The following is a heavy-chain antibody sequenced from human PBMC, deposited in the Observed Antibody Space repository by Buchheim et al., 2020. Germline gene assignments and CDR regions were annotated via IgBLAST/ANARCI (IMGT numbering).Heavy chain of an antibody. Sequence: QVQLVESGGGVVQPGRSLRLSCAASGFTFSSYGMHWVRQAPGKGLEWVAVIWYDGSNKYYADSVKGRFTISRDNSKNTLYLQMNSLRAEDTAVNYCARGQKDIVVVPAADYYYYMDVWGKGTT. D-gene: IGHD2-2*01. CDR3: ARGQKDIVVVPAADYYYYMDV. CDR2: IWYDGSNK. CDR1: GFTFSSYG. V-gene: IGHV3-33*01. J-gene: IGHJ6*03.